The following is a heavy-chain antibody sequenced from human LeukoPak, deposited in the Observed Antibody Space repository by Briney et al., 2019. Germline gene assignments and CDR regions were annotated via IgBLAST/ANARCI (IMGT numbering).Heavy chain of an antibody. D-gene: IGHD3-22*01. CDR3: ARDQSLYYYDSSGYYPFDY. V-gene: IGHV3-30*02. J-gene: IGHJ4*02. CDR1: GFTFTGYG. Sequence: GGSLRLSCAASGFTFTGYGMHWVRQAPGKGLEWVAFIRYDGSNKYYADSVKGRFTISRDNAKNSLYLQMNSLRAEDTAVYYCARDQSLYYYDSSGYYPFDYWGQGTLVTVSS. CDR2: IRYDGSNK.